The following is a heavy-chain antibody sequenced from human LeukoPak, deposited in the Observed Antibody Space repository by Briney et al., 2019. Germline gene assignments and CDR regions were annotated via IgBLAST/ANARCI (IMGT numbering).Heavy chain of an antibody. Sequence: SVKVSCKAPGGTFSSYAISWVRQAPGQGLEWMGGIIPIFGTANYAQKFQGRVRITTDESTSTAYMELSSLRSEDTAVYYCARGPELERFDYWGQGTLVTVSS. CDR3: ARGPELERFDY. D-gene: IGHD1-1*01. J-gene: IGHJ4*02. CDR1: GGTFSSYA. CDR2: IIPIFGTA. V-gene: IGHV1-69*05.